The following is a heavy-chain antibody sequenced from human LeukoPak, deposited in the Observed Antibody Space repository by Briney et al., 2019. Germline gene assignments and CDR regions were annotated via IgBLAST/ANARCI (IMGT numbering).Heavy chain of an antibody. J-gene: IGHJ3*02. CDR3: AKDWEAAGTFGAFDI. D-gene: IGHD6-13*01. Sequence: GGSLRLSCAASGFTFDDYAMHWVRQAPGKGLEWVSGISWNSGSIGYADSVKGRFTISRDNAKNSQYLQMNSPRGEGMALFYCAKDWEAAGTFGAFDIWGQGTMVTVSS. CDR1: GFTFDDYA. V-gene: IGHV3-9*03. CDR2: ISWNSGSI.